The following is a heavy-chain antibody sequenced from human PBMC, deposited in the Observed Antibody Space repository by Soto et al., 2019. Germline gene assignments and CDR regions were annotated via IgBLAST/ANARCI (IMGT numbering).Heavy chain of an antibody. J-gene: IGHJ5*02. CDR3: ARLPCGSCYSCWFDP. CDR2: IYYSGST. Sequence: PSETLSLTCTVSGGSISSYYWSWIRQPPGKGLEWIGYIYYSGSTNYNPSLKSRVTISVDTSKNQFSLKLSSVTAADTAVYYCARLPCGSCYSCWFDPWGQGTLVTVS. D-gene: IGHD2-15*01. V-gene: IGHV4-59*01. CDR1: GGSISSYY.